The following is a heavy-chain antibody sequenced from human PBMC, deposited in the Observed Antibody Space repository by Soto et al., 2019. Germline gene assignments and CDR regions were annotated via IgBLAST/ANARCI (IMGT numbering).Heavy chain of an antibody. V-gene: IGHV4-34*01. D-gene: IGHD6-19*01. Sequence: SETLSLTCAVYGGSFSGYYWSWIRQPPGKGLEWIGEINHSGTTNYNPSLKSRVTISVDTSKNQFSLKLSSVTAADTAVYYCARTGYSSGWYKAAFDIWGQGTMVTVSS. CDR2: INHSGTT. CDR1: GGSFSGYY. J-gene: IGHJ3*02. CDR3: ARTGYSSGWYKAAFDI.